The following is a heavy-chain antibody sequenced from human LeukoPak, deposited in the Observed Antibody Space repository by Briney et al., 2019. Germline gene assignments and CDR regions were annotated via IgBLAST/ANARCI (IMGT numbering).Heavy chain of an antibody. CDR1: GYTFTGYY. J-gene: IGHJ4*02. CDR3: ASFTYYYDSSGYYTPLH. V-gene: IGHV1-2*02. Sequence: ASVKVSCKASGYTFTGYYMHWVRQAPGQGLEWMGWINPNSGGTNCAQKFQGRVTMTRDTSISTAYMELSRLRSDDTAVYYCASFTYYYDSSGYYTPLHWGQGTLVTVSS. CDR2: INPNSGGT. D-gene: IGHD3-22*01.